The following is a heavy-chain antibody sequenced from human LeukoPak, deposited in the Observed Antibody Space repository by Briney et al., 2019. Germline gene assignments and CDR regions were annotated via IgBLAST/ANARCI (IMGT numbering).Heavy chain of an antibody. D-gene: IGHD7-27*01. CDR2: IWYDGSNK. CDR3: ARDGVRTGEIDY. V-gene: IGHV3-33*01. Sequence: GGSLRLSCAASGFTFSSYGMHWVRQAPGKGLEWVAVIWYDGSNKYYADSVKGRFTISRDNSKNTPYLQMNSLRAEDTAVYYCARDGVRTGEIDYWGQGTLVTVSS. J-gene: IGHJ4*02. CDR1: GFTFSSYG.